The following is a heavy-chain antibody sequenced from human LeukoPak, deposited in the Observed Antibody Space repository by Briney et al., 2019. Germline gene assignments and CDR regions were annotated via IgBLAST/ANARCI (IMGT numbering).Heavy chain of an antibody. J-gene: IGHJ4*02. D-gene: IGHD2-15*01. CDR3: AKGRFCTGSGCYSTAPDY. V-gene: IGHV3-23*01. CDR1: GFTFSSYA. CDR2: ISGSGDRT. Sequence: GGSLRLSCEASGFTFSSYAMSWVRQPPGRGLEWVSAISGSGDRTYYADSVRGRFSISRDSSKSTLFLQMDSLRAEDTAVCYCAKGRFCTGSGCYSTAPDYWGQGTLVTVSS.